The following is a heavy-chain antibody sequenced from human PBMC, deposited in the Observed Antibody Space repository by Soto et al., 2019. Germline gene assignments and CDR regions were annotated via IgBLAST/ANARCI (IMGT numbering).Heavy chain of an antibody. CDR2: ISWNSYSI. Sequence: EVQLVESGGALVHPGRSLRLSCVASGFSFNDHVMHWVRQVPGKGLEWVGHISWNSYSIGYGGSVRGRFIISRDNAKNTLYLQMNRLRPDDTGLYYRARSWSDSTSGRVDVWGQGTTVTVSS. V-gene: IGHV3-9*01. CDR1: GFSFNDHV. CDR3: ARSWSDSTSGRVDV. D-gene: IGHD3-3*01. J-gene: IGHJ6*02.